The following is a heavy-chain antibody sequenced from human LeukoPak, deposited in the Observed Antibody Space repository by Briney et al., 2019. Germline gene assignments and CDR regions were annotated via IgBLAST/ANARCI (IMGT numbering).Heavy chain of an antibody. Sequence: SQTLSLTCAVSGGSISSGGYSWSWIRQPPGRGLEWIGYIYHSGSTYYNPSLKSRVTISVDRSKNQFSLKLSSVTAADTAVFYCSSGYYPYYFDYWGQGTLVTVSS. J-gene: IGHJ4*02. CDR2: IYHSGST. V-gene: IGHV4-30-2*01. CDR3: SSGYYPYYFDY. CDR1: GGSISSGGYS. D-gene: IGHD3-22*01.